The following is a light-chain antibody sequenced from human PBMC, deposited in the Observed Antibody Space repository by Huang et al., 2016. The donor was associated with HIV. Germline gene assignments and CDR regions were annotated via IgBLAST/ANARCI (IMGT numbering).Light chain of an antibody. Sequence: EIVLTQSPDFQSVTPKERVTITCRASQSIGTSLHWYQQQPGQSPSLLIKYASQSISGVPSRFSGSGFGTDFTLTIDGLESEDAATYYCHQSRSFPYTFGQGTRLEIK. J-gene: IGKJ2*01. CDR1: QSIGTS. V-gene: IGKV6-21*02. CDR3: HQSRSFPYT. CDR2: YAS.